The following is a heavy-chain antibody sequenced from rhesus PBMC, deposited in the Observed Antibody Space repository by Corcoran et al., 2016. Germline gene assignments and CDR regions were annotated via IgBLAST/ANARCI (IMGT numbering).Heavy chain of an antibody. J-gene: IGHJ1*01. Sequence: QVQLVQSGAEVKKPGSSVKVSCKASGYTFTDYYMHWGRQAPRQGLEWMGWINPYNGNTKYAQKFQGRVTMTRDTSTSTSYMELSSLRSEDTAVYYCARDRWGDFGNAEYFEFWGQGALVTVSS. D-gene: IGHD3-34*01. CDR2: INPYNGNT. CDR1: GYTFTDYY. CDR3: ARDRWGDFGNAEYFEF. V-gene: IGHV1S2*01.